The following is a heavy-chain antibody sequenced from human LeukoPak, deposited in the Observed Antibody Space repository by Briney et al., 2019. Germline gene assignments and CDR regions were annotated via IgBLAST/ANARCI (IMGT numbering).Heavy chain of an antibody. D-gene: IGHD3-10*01. V-gene: IGHV1-69*13. J-gene: IGHJ3*02. CDR2: VIPIFGTA. CDR3: ARDQSITMVRGVNAFDI. CDR1: GGTFSSYA. Sequence: ASVKVSCKASGGTFSSYAISWVRQAPGQGLEWMGGVIPIFGTANYAQKFQGRVTITADESTSTAYMELSSLRSEDTAVYYCARDQSITMVRGVNAFDIWGQGTMVTVSS.